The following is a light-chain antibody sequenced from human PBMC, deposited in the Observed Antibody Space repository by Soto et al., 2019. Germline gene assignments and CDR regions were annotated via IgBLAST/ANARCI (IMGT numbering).Light chain of an antibody. CDR2: AAS. V-gene: IGKV1-39*01. CDR1: QSISSY. J-gene: IGKJ1*01. CDR3: QRSSSNLRRT. Sequence: IQVANNTSSLRASGEDRSTIRCRASQSISSYLNWYQQKPGKAPKLLIYAASSLQSGVPSRFSGSGSGTDFTLTISSLQPPDVATYQCQRSSSNLRRTFREGTKVDIK.